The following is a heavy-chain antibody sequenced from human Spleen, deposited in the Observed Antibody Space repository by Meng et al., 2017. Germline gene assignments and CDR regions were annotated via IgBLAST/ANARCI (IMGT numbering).Heavy chain of an antibody. V-gene: IGHV1-18*01. D-gene: IGHD3-10*01. J-gene: IGHJ6*02. CDR3: ARDKLLWFGELTPENYYSYGMDG. CDR1: GYTFTSYG. Sequence: ASVKVSCKASGYTFTSYGISWVRQAPGQGLEWMGWISAYNGNTNYAQKLQGRVTMTTDTSTGTAYMELSRLRSDDTAVYYCARDKLLWFGELTPENYYSYGMDGWGQGTTVTVSS. CDR2: ISAYNGNT.